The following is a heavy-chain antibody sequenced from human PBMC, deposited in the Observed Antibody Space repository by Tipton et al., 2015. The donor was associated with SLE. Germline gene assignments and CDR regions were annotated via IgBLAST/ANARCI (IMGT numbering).Heavy chain of an antibody. CDR1: GFTFSSYW. CDR2: IKQDGSEK. J-gene: IGHJ3*02. Sequence: GSLRLSCAASGFTFSSYWMSWVRQAPGKGLEWAANIKQDGSEKYYVDSVKGRFTISRYNAKNSLYLQMNSLRAEDAAVYYCARVKSSGSPSPLACAFDIWGQGTMVPVSS. D-gene: IGHD3-22*01. V-gene: IGHV3-7*01. CDR3: ARVKSSGSPSPLACAFDI.